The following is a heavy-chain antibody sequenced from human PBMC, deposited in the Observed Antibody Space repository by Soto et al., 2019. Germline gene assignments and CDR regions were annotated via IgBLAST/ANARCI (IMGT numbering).Heavy chain of an antibody. J-gene: IGHJ4*02. CDR3: VTSRLSIAVAGETEYYFDY. V-gene: IGHV1-2*04. D-gene: IGHD6-19*01. CDR1: GYTFTGYY. Sequence: QVQLVQSGAEVKKPGASVKVSCKASGYTFTGYYIHWVRQAPGQGLEWMGWVNPNSGGTNYAQKFQGWVTMTRDTSISTAYMELSRLRSDDTAVYYCVTSRLSIAVAGETEYYFDYWGQGTLVTVSS. CDR2: VNPNSGGT.